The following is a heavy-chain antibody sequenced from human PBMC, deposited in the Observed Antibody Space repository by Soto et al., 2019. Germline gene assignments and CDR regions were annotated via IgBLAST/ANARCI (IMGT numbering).Heavy chain of an antibody. Sequence: QVQLVQSGAEVKKPGSSVKVSCKASGGTFSSSALSWVRQAPGPGLEWMGRILRIFGTANYAQKFQGRVTITADESTSTDYMELSSLRSEDTAVYYCASASIVPAGNWFDPWGQGTLVTVSS. D-gene: IGHD2-2*01. CDR2: ILRIFGTA. V-gene: IGHV1-69*15. CDR3: ASASIVPAGNWFDP. CDR1: GGTFSSSA. J-gene: IGHJ5*02.